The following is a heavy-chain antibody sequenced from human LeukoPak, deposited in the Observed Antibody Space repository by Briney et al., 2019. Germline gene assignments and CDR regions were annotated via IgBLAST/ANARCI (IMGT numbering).Heavy chain of an antibody. CDR3: ASSIAAAGY. CDR2: ISSSSSYI. CDR1: GFTVSSNY. D-gene: IGHD6-13*01. Sequence: GGSLRLSCAASGFTVSSNYMSWVRQAPGKGLEWVSSISSSSSYIYYADSVKGRFTISRDNAKNSLYLQMNSLRAEDTAVYYCASSIAAAGYWGQGTLVTVSS. V-gene: IGHV3-21*01. J-gene: IGHJ4*02.